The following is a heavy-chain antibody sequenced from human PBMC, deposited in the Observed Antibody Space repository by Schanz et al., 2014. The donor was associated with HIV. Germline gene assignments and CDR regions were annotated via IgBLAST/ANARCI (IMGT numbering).Heavy chain of an antibody. CDR2: ISYDGTNK. CDR3: AKDRNHYDSRYRGKGNYYYYYGMDV. V-gene: IGHV3-30*18. Sequence: QVQLAESGGGVVRPGRSLRLSCAASGFTFSNYGIHWVRQAPGKGLEWVAVISYDGTNKKFADSVKGRFTISRDNSKNTLYLQMKSLRPEDTAVYYCAKDRNHYDSRYRGKGNYYYYYGMDVWGQGTTVTVSS. D-gene: IGHD3-22*01. J-gene: IGHJ6*02. CDR1: GFTFSNYG.